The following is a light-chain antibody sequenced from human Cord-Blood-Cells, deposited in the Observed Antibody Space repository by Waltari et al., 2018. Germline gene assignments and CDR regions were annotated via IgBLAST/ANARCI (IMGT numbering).Light chain of an antibody. CDR2: EVS. Sequence: QSALTQPASVSGSPGQSITISCTGTSSDVGGYNYVSWYQQHPGKAPKLMIYEVSNRPSGGSKRFSGSKSGNTASLTISGLQAEDEADYYCSSYTSSSTQVFGTGTKVTVL. CDR3: SSYTSSSTQV. CDR1: SSDVGGYNY. J-gene: IGLJ1*01. V-gene: IGLV2-14*01.